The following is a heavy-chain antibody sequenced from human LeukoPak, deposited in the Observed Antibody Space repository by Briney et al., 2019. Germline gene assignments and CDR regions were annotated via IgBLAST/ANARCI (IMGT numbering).Heavy chain of an antibody. CDR1: GFTFTHYA. J-gene: IGHJ2*01. D-gene: IGHD2-2*01. Sequence: GTSLRLSCATSGFTFTHYAFHWVRQAPGKGLEWAAVISVDGNKKLYGDSVRGRFTVSRGNSKNSVYLEMSSLRAEDTAVYYCIVVLVPAAFWHIDVWGRGTLVTVSS. CDR3: IVVLVPAAFWHIDV. CDR2: ISVDGNKK. V-gene: IGHV3-33*01.